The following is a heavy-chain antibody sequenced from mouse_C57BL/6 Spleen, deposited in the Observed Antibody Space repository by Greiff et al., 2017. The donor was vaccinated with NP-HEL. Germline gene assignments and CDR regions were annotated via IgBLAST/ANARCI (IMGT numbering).Heavy chain of an antibody. V-gene: IGHV14-3*01. CDR2: IDPANGNT. Sequence: EVQGVESVAELVRPGASVKLSCTASGFNIKNTYMHWVKQRPEQGLEWIGRIDPANGNTKYAPKFQGKATITADTSSNTAYLQLSSLTSEDTAIYYCARPYYYGSSYYAMDYWGQGTSVTVSS. J-gene: IGHJ4*01. CDR1: GFNIKNTY. CDR3: ARPYYYGSSYYAMDY. D-gene: IGHD1-1*01.